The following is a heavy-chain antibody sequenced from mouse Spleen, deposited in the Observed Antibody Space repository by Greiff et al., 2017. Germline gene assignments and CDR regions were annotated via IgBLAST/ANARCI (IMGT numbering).Heavy chain of an antibody. CDR3: ARSIYYDAMDY. J-gene: IGHJ4*01. CDR2: ISPCSSTI. D-gene: IGHD2-1*01. V-gene: IGHV5-17*01. Sequence: VQLVESGGGFVKPGGSLQLSCAASGFTFTDYCMHWVSQSPEKGLEWIAYISPCSSTIYYADTVKGRFTISRDNAKNTLFLQMTSLRSEDTAMYYCARSIYYDAMDYWGQGTAVTVSA. CDR1: GFTFTDYC.